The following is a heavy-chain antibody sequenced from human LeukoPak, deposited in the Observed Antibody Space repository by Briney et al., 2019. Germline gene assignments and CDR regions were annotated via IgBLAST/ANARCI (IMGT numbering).Heavy chain of an antibody. J-gene: IGHJ4*02. Sequence: GGSLRLSCAASGFTFSSYSMNWVRQAPGKGLEWVSSISSSSSYIYYADSVKGRFTISRDNAKNSQYLQMNSLRAEDTAVYYCASYPYSGSYFFDYWGRGTLVTVSS. V-gene: IGHV3-21*01. CDR2: ISSSSSYI. CDR3: ASYPYSGSYFFDY. D-gene: IGHD1-26*01. CDR1: GFTFSSYS.